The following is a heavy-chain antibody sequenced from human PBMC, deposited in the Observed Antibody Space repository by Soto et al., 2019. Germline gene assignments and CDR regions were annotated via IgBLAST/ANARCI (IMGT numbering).Heavy chain of an antibody. V-gene: IGHV3-23*01. CDR3: AKDERVITGTTCDY. J-gene: IGHJ4*02. CDR2: ISGSGGST. D-gene: IGHD1-7*01. Sequence: PGGSLRLSCAASGFTFSSYAMSWVRQAPGKGLEWVSAISGSGGSTYYADSVKGRFTISRDNSKNTLYLQMNSLRAEDTAVYHCAKDERVITGTTCDYWGQGTLVTVSS. CDR1: GFTFSSYA.